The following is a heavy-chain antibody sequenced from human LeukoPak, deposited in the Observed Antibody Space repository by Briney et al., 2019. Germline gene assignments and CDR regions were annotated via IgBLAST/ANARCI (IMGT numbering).Heavy chain of an antibody. V-gene: IGHV4-39*07. Sequence: PSETLSLTCTVSGGSISSSSYYWGWIRQPPGKGLEWIGSIYHSGSTYYNPSLKSRVTISVDTSKNQFSLKLSSVTAADTAVYYCARARYSSSWSRYYYYMDVWGKGTTVTVSS. CDR1: GGSISSSSYY. J-gene: IGHJ6*03. CDR3: ARARYSSSWSRYYYYMDV. CDR2: IYHSGST. D-gene: IGHD6-13*01.